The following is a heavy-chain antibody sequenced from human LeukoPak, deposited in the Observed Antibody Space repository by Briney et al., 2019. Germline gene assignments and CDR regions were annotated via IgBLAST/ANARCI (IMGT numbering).Heavy chain of an antibody. D-gene: IGHD2-8*01. CDR1: GYSFPNYW. CDR3: ARHRGRYCTNGVCYSYYFDY. J-gene: IGHJ4*02. V-gene: IGHV5-51*01. Sequence: GESLKISCKGSGYSFPNYWIGWVRQMPGKGLEWIGIVYPATSDTTYSPSFQGQVTISADKSISTAYLQWSSLKASDTAMYYCARHRGRYCTNGVCYSYYFDYWGQGTLVTVSS. CDR2: VYPATSDT.